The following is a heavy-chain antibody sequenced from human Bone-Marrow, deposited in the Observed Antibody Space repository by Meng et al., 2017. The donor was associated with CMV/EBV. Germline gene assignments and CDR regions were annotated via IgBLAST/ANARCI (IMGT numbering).Heavy chain of an antibody. V-gene: IGHV1-2*02. CDR3: CGGFVVVPAAMIY. CDR1: GYTFTGYY. CDR2: INTNSGGT. D-gene: IGHD2-2*01. J-gene: IGHJ4*02. Sequence: ASVKVSCKASGYTFTGYYMHWVRQAPGQRLEWMGWINTNSGGTKYAQKFQGRVTMTRDTSISTAYIVLSRLRSDDTAVYYCCGGFVVVPAAMIYWGQGTLVTVSS.